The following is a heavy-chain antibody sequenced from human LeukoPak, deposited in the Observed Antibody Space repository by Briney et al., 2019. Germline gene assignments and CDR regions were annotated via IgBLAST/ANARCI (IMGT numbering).Heavy chain of an antibody. Sequence: SVKVSCKASGGTFSTYAISWVRQAPGQGLEWMGGFIPIFGTANYAQRFQGRVTITADESMSTAYMELSSLRSEDTAVYYCAKVGRGWELVGADHSFDIWGQGTMVTVSS. CDR3: AKVGRGWELVGADHSFDI. V-gene: IGHV1-69*13. CDR1: GGTFSTYA. J-gene: IGHJ3*02. CDR2: FIPIFGTA. D-gene: IGHD1-26*01.